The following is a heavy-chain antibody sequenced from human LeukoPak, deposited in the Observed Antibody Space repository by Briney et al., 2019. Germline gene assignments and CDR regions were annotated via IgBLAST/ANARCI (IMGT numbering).Heavy chain of an antibody. D-gene: IGHD2-15*01. V-gene: IGHV5-51*01. CDR1: GYSFTSYW. CDR3: ARTVVVAASGIGNDY. Sequence: GESLKISCNGSGYSFTSYWIGWVRQMPGKGLEWMGIIYPGDSDTRYSPSFQGQVTISADKSISTAYLQWSSLKASDTAMYYCARTVVVAASGIGNDYWGQGTLVTVSS. J-gene: IGHJ4*02. CDR2: IYPGDSDT.